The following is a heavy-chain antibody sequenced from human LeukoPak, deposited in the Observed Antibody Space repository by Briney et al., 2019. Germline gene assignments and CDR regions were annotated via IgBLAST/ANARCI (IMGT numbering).Heavy chain of an antibody. D-gene: IGHD2-15*01. J-gene: IGHJ4*02. V-gene: IGHV1-46*01. CDR3: ARAGGYCGRISCPYYFDY. Sequence: ASVKVSCKASGYTFTSYYMHWVRQAPGQGLEWMGIINPSGGSTSYAQKFQGRVTMSRDMSTSTVYMELSSLRSEDTAVYYCARAGGYCGRISCPYYFDYWGQGSLVAVSS. CDR1: GYTFTSYY. CDR2: INPSGGST.